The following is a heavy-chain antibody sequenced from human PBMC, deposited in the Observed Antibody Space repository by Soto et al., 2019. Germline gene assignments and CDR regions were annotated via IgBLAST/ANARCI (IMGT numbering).Heavy chain of an antibody. CDR1: GFTFSSYA. D-gene: IGHD2-2*01. V-gene: IGHV3-23*01. CDR3: ARIVVVPAADYYYYMDV. Sequence: ESGGGLVPPGGSLRLSCAASGFTFSSYAMSWVRQAPGKGLEWVSAISGSGGSTYYADSVKGRFTISRDNSKNTLYLQMNSLRAEDTAVYYCARIVVVPAADYYYYMDVWGKGTTVTVSS. J-gene: IGHJ6*03. CDR2: ISGSGGST.